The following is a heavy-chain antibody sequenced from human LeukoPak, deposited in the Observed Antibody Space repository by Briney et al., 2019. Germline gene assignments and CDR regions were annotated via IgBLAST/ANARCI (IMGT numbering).Heavy chain of an antibody. CDR1: GDSISTGGDY. Sequence: SETLSLTCSVSGDSISTGGDYWGWFRRPPGKGLEWIGNIDYSGSTYYSPSLRGRVTITVDTSKNSFSLKVDSLTAADTAVYYCARAIATGGTLRGFFDYWGQGTLVTVSS. CDR3: ARAIATGGTLRGFFDY. CDR2: IDYSGST. V-gene: IGHV4-39*02. D-gene: IGHD1-1*01. J-gene: IGHJ4*02.